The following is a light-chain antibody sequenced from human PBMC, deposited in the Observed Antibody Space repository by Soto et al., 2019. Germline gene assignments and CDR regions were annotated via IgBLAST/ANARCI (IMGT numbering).Light chain of an antibody. J-gene: IGKJ1*01. CDR2: GAS. Sequence: EIVMTQSPGTLSVSPGERATLSCRASQSVSSNLAWYQQKPGQAPRLLIYGASTRATGIPARFSGSRSRTEFTLTICSLQSEDFAVYYCQQYNNWPRTFGQGTKVEIK. V-gene: IGKV3-15*01. CDR1: QSVSSN. CDR3: QQYNNWPRT.